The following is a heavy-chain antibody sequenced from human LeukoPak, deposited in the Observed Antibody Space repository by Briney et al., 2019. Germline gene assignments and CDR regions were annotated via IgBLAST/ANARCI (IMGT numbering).Heavy chain of an antibody. V-gene: IGHV3-30*18. CDR1: GFTFSSYG. J-gene: IGHJ3*02. Sequence: GGSLRLSCAASGFTFSSYGMHWVRQAPGKGLEWVAVISYNGHKKYSADSVKGRFTISRDNSKNTLYLQMNSLRAEDTAIYYCAKDPGMAVYSYGYDAFDIWGQGTMVTVSS. CDR2: ISYNGHKK. D-gene: IGHD5-18*01. CDR3: AKDPGMAVYSYGYDAFDI.